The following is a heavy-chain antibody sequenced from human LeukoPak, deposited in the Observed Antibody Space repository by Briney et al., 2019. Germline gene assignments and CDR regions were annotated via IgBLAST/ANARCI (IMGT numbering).Heavy chain of an antibody. CDR3: ARVTTGSYYSDH. D-gene: IGHD1-26*01. CDR2: IYTRGST. CDR1: GVSNSIFY. J-gene: IGHJ4*02. V-gene: IGHV4-4*07. Sequence: SSETLSLTCTVSGVSNSIFYWNWIRQPAGKGLVWIGRIYTRGSTDYNPSLKSRVTMSVDTSKNQLSLKLRSVTAADTAVYYCARVTTGSYYSDHWGQGTLVTVSS.